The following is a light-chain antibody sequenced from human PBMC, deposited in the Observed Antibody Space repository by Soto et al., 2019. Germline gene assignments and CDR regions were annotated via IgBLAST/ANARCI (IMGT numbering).Light chain of an antibody. Sequence: EVVLTQSPGTLSLSPGERGTLSCRASQSVRSSYLAWYQQKPGQAPRLLIYGASSRATGIPARFSGSGSGTDFTLTISRLEPEDFAVYYCQQYSTSPMYTFGQGTKLEIK. CDR1: QSVRSSY. CDR3: QQYSTSPMYT. J-gene: IGKJ2*01. V-gene: IGKV3-20*01. CDR2: GAS.